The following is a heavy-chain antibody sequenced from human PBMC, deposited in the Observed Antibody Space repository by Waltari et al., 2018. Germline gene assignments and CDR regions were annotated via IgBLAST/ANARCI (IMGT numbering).Heavy chain of an antibody. V-gene: IGHV3-74*01. CDR1: GFTFSSYW. CDR2: ITRDGSGT. D-gene: IGHD3-10*01. Sequence: EVQLVESGGGLVQPGGSLRLSCAASGFTFSSYWVHGVRQAPWRGLVWVTRITRDGSGTNYSGSVKGRFTISRDNAKKTLFLQMNSLRAEDTAVYYCARATNSDGGRAFDIWGQGTMVTVSS. J-gene: IGHJ3*02. CDR3: ARATNSDGGRAFDI.